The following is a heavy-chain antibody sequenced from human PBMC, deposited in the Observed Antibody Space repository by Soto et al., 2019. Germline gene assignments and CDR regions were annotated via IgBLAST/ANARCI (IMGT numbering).Heavy chain of an antibody. CDR3: TRSTLIILDTSKVYDGYYYYMDV. Sequence: GGSLRLSCAASGFTFSGSAMHWVRQASGKGLEWVGRIRSKANSYETAYAASGTGRFTISRDEAKNTAYLQMNSLKTKDTAVYYCTRSTLIILDTSKVYDGYYYYMDVWGKGTTVTVSS. CDR1: GFTFSGSA. D-gene: IGHD5-18*01. J-gene: IGHJ6*03. V-gene: IGHV3-73*01. CDR2: IRSKANSYET.